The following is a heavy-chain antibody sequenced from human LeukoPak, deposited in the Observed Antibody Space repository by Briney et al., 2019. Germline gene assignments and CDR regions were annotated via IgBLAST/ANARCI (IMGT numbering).Heavy chain of an antibody. D-gene: IGHD4-23*01. CDR2: INPSGGST. J-gene: IGHJ5*02. CDR1: GYTFTSCF. Sequence: ASVKVSCKASGYTFTSCFIHWVRQAPGQGLEWMGVINPSGGSTSYAQKFQGRVTMTRDTSTSTVSMELSSLRFEDTAVYYCARSQGGNTLWFNPWGQGTLVTVSS. V-gene: IGHV1-46*01. CDR3: ARSQGGNTLWFNP.